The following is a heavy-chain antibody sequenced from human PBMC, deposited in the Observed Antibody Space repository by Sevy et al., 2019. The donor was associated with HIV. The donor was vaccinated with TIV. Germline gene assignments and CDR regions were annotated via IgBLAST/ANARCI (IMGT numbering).Heavy chain of an antibody. CDR2: ISPHNGGT. CDR3: VRAYCSGGSCYSLAH. J-gene: IGHJ4*02. D-gene: IGHD2-15*01. Sequence: ASVKVSCKASGYTFTSYRITWVRQAPGQGLEWMGWISPHNGGTNYAQKLRGRVTMISDTSTSTAYMELRSLRSDDTAIYYCVRAYCSGGSCYSLAHWGQGTLVTVSS. CDR1: GYTFTSYR. V-gene: IGHV1-18*01.